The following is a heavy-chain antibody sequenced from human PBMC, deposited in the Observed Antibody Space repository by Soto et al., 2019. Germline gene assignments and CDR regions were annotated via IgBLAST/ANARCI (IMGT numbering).Heavy chain of an antibody. J-gene: IGHJ4*02. CDR3: ARGGGTAEVDY. CDR2: IYYSGST. CDR1: GGSISSGGYY. D-gene: IGHD6-13*01. V-gene: IGHV4-31*03. Sequence: QVQLQESGPGLVKPSQTLSLTCTVSGGSISSGGYYWSWIRQHPGKGLEWIGYIYYSGSTYYNPSLKRRVTISVKPSKNHFPLKPGPGTAADPAGYFGARGGGTAEVDYWGQGTLVTVSS.